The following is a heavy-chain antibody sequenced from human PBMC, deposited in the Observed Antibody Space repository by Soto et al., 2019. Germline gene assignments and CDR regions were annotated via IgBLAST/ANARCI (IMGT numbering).Heavy chain of an antibody. Sequence: SETLSLTCTVSGGSISSSSYYWGWIRQPPGKGLEWIGSIYYSGSTYYNPSLKRRVTISVDTSKNQFSLKLSSVTAADTAGYYCARRAAGIFCRGGSCYLLPHYYYYGMDVWGQGTTVTVSS. CDR3: ARRAAGIFCRGGSCYLLPHYYYYGMDV. CDR2: IYYSGST. V-gene: IGHV4-39*01. J-gene: IGHJ6*02. CDR1: GGSISSSSYY. D-gene: IGHD2-15*01.